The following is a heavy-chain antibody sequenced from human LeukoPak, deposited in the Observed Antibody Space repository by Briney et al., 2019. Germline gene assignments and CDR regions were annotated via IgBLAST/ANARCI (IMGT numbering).Heavy chain of an antibody. CDR2: IWFDGSRQ. CDR1: GFTFTSYG. CDR3: ARAGASSEIDY. V-gene: IGHV3-33*01. Sequence: GGSLRLSCATSGFTFTSYGFHWVRQAPSKGLEWVAVIWFDGSRQYYIDTVRGRFTVSRDNSKNTIYLQMNSLRVEDTAIYYCARAGASSEIDYWGQGTLVTVSS. D-gene: IGHD1-26*01. J-gene: IGHJ4*02.